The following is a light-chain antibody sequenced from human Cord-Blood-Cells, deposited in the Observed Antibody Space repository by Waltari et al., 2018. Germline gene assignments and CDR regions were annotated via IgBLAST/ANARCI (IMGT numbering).Light chain of an antibody. CDR3: CSYAGSSTYV. V-gene: IGLV2-23*01. Sequence: QSALTQPASVSGSPGQSITISCPGTSSDVGSYNLASWYQQHPGKASKLMIYEGSKRPSGVSNRFSCSKSGNTASLTISGLQAEDEADYYCCSYAGSSTYVFGTGTKVTVL. CDR2: EGS. J-gene: IGLJ1*01. CDR1: SSDVGSYNL.